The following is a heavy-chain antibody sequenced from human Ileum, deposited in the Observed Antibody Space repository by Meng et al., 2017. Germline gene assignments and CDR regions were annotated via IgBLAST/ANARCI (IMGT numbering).Heavy chain of an antibody. CDR3: ARHGGYSQDF. CDR2: ISHSGSA. J-gene: IGHJ4*02. CDR1: SGSISSNTY. D-gene: IGHD4-23*01. V-gene: IGHV4-4*02. Sequence: QVQRPASGPGLVRPAGTPSLTCAVSSGSISSNTYWSWVRQPPGKGLEWIGQISHSGSAYYNPSLKSRVTMSVDKSKSQFSLMLTSVTAADTAIYYCARHGGYSQDFWGQGTLVTVSS.